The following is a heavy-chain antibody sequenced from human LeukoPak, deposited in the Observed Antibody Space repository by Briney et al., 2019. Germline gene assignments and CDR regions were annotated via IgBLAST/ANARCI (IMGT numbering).Heavy chain of an antibody. J-gene: IGHJ4*02. CDR2: ISPSSSYM. D-gene: IGHD2-15*01. Sequence: TAGGSLRLSCAASGFTFSDYTMNWVRQAPGKGLEWVSSISPSSSYMYYADSVKGRFTISRDNTKNSLYLQMNSLRAEDTAVYYCARATWDSWGQGALVTVSS. V-gene: IGHV3-21*01. CDR3: ARATWDS. CDR1: GFTFSDYT.